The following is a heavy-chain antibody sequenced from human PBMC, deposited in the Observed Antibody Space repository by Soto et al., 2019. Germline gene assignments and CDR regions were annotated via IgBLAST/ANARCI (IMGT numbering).Heavy chain of an antibody. D-gene: IGHD6-19*01. CDR3: SNDRGDSGWYQDNLDY. J-gene: IGHJ4*02. CDR1: GYTFSGYY. CDR2: VNLNSGGT. Sequence: VQLVESGEGLVQPGASVKVSCKASGYTFSGYYIHWVRQAPGQGLEWMGWVNLNSGGTNYAQKFQGRVTVTRDTSINTAYMELSRLTSDDTAVYYCSNDRGDSGWYQDNLDYWGQGTLVTVSS. V-gene: IGHV1-2*02.